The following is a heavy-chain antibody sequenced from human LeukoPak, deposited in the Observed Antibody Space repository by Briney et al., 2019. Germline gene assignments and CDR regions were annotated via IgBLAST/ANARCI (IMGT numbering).Heavy chain of an antibody. CDR2: ISSSTSYI. J-gene: IGHJ4*02. D-gene: IGHD3-10*01. V-gene: IGHV3-21*01. Sequence: GGSLRLSCVGSGFTFSGYSMNWVRQAPGKGLEWVSPISSSTSYIHYADSVRGRFTISRDNAKSSVYLQTNSLRAEDTAVYYCATDPWQGRGLLDYWGQGTLVTVSS. CDR3: ATDPWQGRGLLDY. CDR1: GFTFSGYS.